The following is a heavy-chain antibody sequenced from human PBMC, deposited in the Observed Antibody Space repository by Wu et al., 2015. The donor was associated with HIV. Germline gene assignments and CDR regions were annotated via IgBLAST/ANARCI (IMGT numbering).Heavy chain of an antibody. CDR2: LNPSGGRR. J-gene: IGHJ6*04. Sequence: QVQLVQSGAEVKEPGASVKISCKASGYTFTTYSIHWVRQAPGQGLEWVGTLNPSGGRRRNALKFRDRITMTRDMSASTFYMELRRLTSEDTAVYYCGREQYGVVSGLSMDVWGKGTTVIVSS. V-gene: IGHV1-46*01. CDR1: GYTFTTYS. D-gene: IGHD3-16*01. CDR3: GREQYGVVSGLSMDV.